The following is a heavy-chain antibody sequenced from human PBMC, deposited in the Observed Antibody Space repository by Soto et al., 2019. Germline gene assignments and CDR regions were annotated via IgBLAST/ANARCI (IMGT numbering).Heavy chain of an antibody. V-gene: IGHV4-31*03. CDR3: AKSLTIDADFDC. D-gene: IGHD3-9*01. CDR1: GGSISSSGYY. CDR2: IHYSGNT. J-gene: IGHJ4*02. Sequence: QVQLQESGPGLVKPSETLSLTCTVSGGSISSSGYYWSWIRQNPGKGLGWIGYIHYSGNTYYNPSLKSRVTISVDTSKNQFSLRLSSVTAADTAVYYCAKSLTIDADFDCWGQGTLVTVSS.